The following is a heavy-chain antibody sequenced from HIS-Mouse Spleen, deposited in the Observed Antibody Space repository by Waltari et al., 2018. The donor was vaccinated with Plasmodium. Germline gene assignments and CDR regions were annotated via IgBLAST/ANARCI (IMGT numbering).Heavy chain of an antibody. D-gene: IGHD6-19*01. CDR3: ARCNMGRPPTGIAVAGTIDY. CDR2: MNPNSGNT. Sequence: QVQLVQSGAEVTKPGASVKVSCKASGYTFTSYDINWLRQATGQGLEWMGWMNPNSGNTGYAQKFQGRVTMTRNTSISTAYMELSSLRSEDTAVYYCARCNMGRPPTGIAVAGTIDYWGQGTLVTVSS. V-gene: IGHV1-8*01. CDR1: GYTFTSYD. J-gene: IGHJ4*02.